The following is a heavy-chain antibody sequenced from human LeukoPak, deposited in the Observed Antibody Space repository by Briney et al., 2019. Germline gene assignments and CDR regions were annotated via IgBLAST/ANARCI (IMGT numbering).Heavy chain of an antibody. CDR2: IYYSGST. CDR3: ARRPGEYGGNDFDY. V-gene: IGHV4-39*01. Sequence: SETLSLACTVSGGSINSRSDYWGWIRQPPGKGLEWIGSIYYSGSTHYNPSLKSRVTMSIDTSKNQFSLRLSSVTAADTAVYYCARRPGEYGGNDFDYWGQGTLVTVSS. D-gene: IGHD4/OR15-4a*01. CDR1: GGSINSRSDY. J-gene: IGHJ4*02.